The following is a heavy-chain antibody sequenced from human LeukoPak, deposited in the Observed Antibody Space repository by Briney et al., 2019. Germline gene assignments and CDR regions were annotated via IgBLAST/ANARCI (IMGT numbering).Heavy chain of an antibody. CDR2: ISGSGGST. CDR1: GFTFSTYG. D-gene: IGHD3-22*01. J-gene: IGHJ4*02. V-gene: IGHV3-23*01. CDR3: ARSYDSSGEYSDY. Sequence: GGSLRLSCAASGFTFSTYGMNWVRQAPGKGLEWVSAISGSGGSTYYADSVKGRFTISRDNAKNSLYLQMNSLRAEDTAVYYCARSYDSSGEYSDYWGQGTLVTVSS.